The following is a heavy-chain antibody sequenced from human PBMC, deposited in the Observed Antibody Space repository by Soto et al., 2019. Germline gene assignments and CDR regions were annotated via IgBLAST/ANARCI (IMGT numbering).Heavy chain of an antibody. D-gene: IGHD3-3*01. CDR3: AREETYYDFWSGYYTNYYYYGMDD. Sequence: SETLSLTCAVYGGSFSGYYWSWIRQPPGKGLEWIGEINHSGSTNYNPSLKSRVTISVDTSKNQFSLKLSSVTAADTAVYYCAREETYYDFWSGYYTNYYYYGMDDWGQGTPVTVSS. V-gene: IGHV4-34*01. J-gene: IGHJ6*02. CDR2: INHSGST. CDR1: GGSFSGYY.